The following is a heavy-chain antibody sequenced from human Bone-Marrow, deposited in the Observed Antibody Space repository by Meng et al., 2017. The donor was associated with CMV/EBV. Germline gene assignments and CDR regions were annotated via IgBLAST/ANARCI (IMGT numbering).Heavy chain of an antibody. J-gene: IGHJ5*02. D-gene: IGHD3-10*01. CDR3: ARGINYFGGVDNWFDP. CDR2: INPSGGST. Sequence: ASVKVSCKASGYTFTSYYMHWVRQAPGQGLEWMGIINPSGGSTSYAQKFQGRVTMTRDTSTSTVYMELSSLRSEDTAVYYCARGINYFGGVDNWFDPWGQGTLVTVSS. V-gene: IGHV1-46*01. CDR1: GYTFTSYY.